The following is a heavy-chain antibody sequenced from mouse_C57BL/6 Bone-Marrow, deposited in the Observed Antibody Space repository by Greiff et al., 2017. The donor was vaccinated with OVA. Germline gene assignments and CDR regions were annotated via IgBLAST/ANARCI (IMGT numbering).Heavy chain of an antibody. J-gene: IGHJ2*01. CDR2: IDPANGYT. D-gene: IGHD2-5*01. V-gene: IGHV14-3*01. CDR1: GFNIKNTY. Sequence: VQLKESVAELVRPGASVKLSCTASGFNIKNTYMHWVKQRPEQGLEWIGRIDPANGYTKYAPKFQGKATITADTSSNTAYLQLSSLTSEDTAIYYCAAYSNYECYFDYWGQGTTLTVSS. CDR3: AAYSNYECYFDY.